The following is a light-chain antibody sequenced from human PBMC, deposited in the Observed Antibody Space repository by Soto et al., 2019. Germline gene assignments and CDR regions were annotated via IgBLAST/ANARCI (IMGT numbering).Light chain of an antibody. V-gene: IGKV3-11*01. CDR3: QQGGNWTLT. Sequence: EIVLTQSPATLSLSPGEGATVSCRASQSVSSHLAWYQQKRGQAPRLLIYDASSRASGIPARFSGRGSGTDFTLTISYLEPEDCAIYYCQQGGNWTLTFGQGTRLEIK. CDR2: DAS. J-gene: IGKJ5*01. CDR1: QSVSSH.